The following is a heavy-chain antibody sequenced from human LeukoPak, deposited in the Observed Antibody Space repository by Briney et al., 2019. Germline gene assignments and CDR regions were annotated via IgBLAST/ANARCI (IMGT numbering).Heavy chain of an antibody. V-gene: IGHV4-4*02. J-gene: IGHJ5*02. D-gene: IGHD2-2*01. Sequence: SGTLSLTCAVSGGSISSSYRWSWVRQPPGKGLEWIGEIFHSGSTNYNPSLKSRVTISVDKSKNQFSLKLTSVTAADTAVYYCAMSRPYQHNWFDPWGQGILVIVSS. CDR3: AMSRPYQHNWFDP. CDR1: GGSISSSYR. CDR2: IFHSGST.